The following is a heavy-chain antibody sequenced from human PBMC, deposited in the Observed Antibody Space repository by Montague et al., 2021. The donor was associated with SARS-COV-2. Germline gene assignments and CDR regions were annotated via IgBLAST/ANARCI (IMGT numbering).Heavy chain of an antibody. CDR3: TREGYQVLWSDYYYYGMDV. J-gene: IGHJ6*02. D-gene: IGHD2-2*01. Sequence: SETLSLTCAVYGGSFSGYYWSWIRQPPGKGLEWIGEINHSGSTNXKPSLKSRVTISVDTSKNQFSLKLSSVTAADTAVYYCTREGYQVLWSDYYYYGMDVWGQGTKVTVSS. CDR2: INHSGST. CDR1: GGSFSGYY. V-gene: IGHV4-34*01.